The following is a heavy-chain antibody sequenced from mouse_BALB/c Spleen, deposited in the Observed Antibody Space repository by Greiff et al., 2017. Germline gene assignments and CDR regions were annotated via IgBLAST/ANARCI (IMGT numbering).Heavy chain of an antibody. D-gene: IGHD1-2*01. CDR3: ARTRKFITTATYYYAMDY. CDR1: GFSLTSYG. J-gene: IGHJ4*01. CDR2: IWSGGST. V-gene: IGHV2-4-1*01. Sequence: QVQLQQSGPGLVQPSQSLSITCTVSGFSLTSYGVHWVRQSPGKGLEWLGVIWSGGSTDYNAAFISRLSISKDNSKSQVFFKMNSLQADDTAIYYCARTRKFITTATYYYAMDYWGQGTSVTVSS.